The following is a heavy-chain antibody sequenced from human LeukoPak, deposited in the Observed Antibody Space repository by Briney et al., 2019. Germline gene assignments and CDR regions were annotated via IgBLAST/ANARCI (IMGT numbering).Heavy chain of an antibody. J-gene: IGHJ4*02. CDR2: IYPSGST. D-gene: IGHD3-10*01. V-gene: IGHV4-61*02. Sequence: PSETLSLTCTVSGGSISSGSYHWSWIRQPAGKALEWIGRIYPSGSTNYDPSLKSRVTISVDTSKNQFSLKLTSVTAADTAVYYCARDRYYGSGTKDQRYFDYWGQGTLVTVSS. CDR1: GGSISSGSYH. CDR3: ARDRYYGSGTKDQRYFDY.